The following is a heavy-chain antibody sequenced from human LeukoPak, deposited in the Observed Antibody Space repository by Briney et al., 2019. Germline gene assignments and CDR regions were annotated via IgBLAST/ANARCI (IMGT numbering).Heavy chain of an antibody. D-gene: IGHD4-17*01. Sequence: SETLSLTCAVCGGSFSGYYWSWIRQPPGKGLEWIGEINHSGSTNYNPSLKSRVTISVDTSKNQFSLKLSSVTAADTAVYYCASQTTEGYFDLWGRGTLVTVSS. V-gene: IGHV4-34*01. J-gene: IGHJ2*01. CDR3: ASQTTEGYFDL. CDR2: INHSGST. CDR1: GGSFSGYY.